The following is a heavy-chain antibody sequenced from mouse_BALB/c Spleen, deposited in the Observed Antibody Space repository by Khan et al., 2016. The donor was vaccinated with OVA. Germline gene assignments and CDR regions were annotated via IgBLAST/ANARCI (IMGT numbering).Heavy chain of an antibody. Sequence: QVQLQQSGAELARPGASVKMSCKASGYTFTSYTIHWIKLRPGQGLEWIGYINPSNGYTNYNQKFKDKATLTADKSSTTAYMELSSLTSDDSALYSCVRDGAYHRNDGWFAYWGQGTLVTVSA. CDR3: VRDGAYHRNDGWFAY. V-gene: IGHV1-4*01. J-gene: IGHJ3*01. D-gene: IGHD2-14*01. CDR1: GYTFTSYT. CDR2: INPSNGYT.